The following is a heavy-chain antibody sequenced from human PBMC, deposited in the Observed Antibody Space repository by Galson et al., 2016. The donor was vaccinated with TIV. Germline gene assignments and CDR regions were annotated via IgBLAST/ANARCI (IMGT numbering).Heavy chain of an antibody. CDR1: GFSFSDYY. J-gene: IGHJ4*02. CDR2: ISRSGSAI. D-gene: IGHD3-3*01. CDR3: ATGDTYDFPTDY. V-gene: IGHV3-11*01. Sequence: SLRLSCEASGFSFSDYYMSWIRQAPGKGLEWVSYISRSGSAIYYSDSVKGRFTISRDNAKNSLYLQMNSLRAEDTAVYYCATGDTYDFPTDYWGQGTLVTVSS.